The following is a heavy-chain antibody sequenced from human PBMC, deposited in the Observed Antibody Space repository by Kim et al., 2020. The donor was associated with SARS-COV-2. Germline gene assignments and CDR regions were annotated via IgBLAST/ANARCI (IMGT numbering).Heavy chain of an antibody. CDR3: AREPYYYGSGSYYFHYGMDV. CDR1: GGSISSGGYY. V-gene: IGHV4-31*03. CDR2: IYYSGST. J-gene: IGHJ6*02. Sequence: SETLSLTCTVSGGSISSGGYYWSWIRQHPGKGLEWIGYIYYSGSTYYNPSLKSRVTISVDTSKNQFSLKLSSVTAADTAVYYCAREPYYYGSGSYYFHYGMDVWVQGTTVTVSS. D-gene: IGHD3-10*01.